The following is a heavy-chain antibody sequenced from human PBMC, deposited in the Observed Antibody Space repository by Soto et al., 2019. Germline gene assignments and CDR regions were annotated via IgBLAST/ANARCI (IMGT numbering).Heavy chain of an antibody. Sequence: ASVXGSVKSSVYTFTSYDSNCFLQATGQGLEWMGWMNPNSGNTGYAQKFQGRVTMTRNTSISTAYMELSSLRSEDTAVYYCARVVKIFGVVIDDTSLETWGQGPLV. J-gene: IGHJ4*02. CDR3: ARVVKIFGVVIDDTSLET. V-gene: IGHV1-8*01. D-gene: IGHD3-3*01. CDR2: MNPNSGNT. CDR1: VYTFTSYD.